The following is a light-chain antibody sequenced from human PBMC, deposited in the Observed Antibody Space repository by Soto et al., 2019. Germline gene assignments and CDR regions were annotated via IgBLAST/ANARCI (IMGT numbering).Light chain of an antibody. CDR3: SFFTSKSTLR. J-gene: IGLJ2*01. CDR2: EVR. Sequence: QSALIQPASVSGSPGQSITISCAGTMRDIGAYNLVSWYQQHPGKAPRPMFYEVRHQPSGIPLRFSASKSGNKAALTISGLPAEDEGRYYFSFFTSKSTLRFGGGTKPTVL. V-gene: IGLV2-14*01. CDR1: MRDIGAYNL.